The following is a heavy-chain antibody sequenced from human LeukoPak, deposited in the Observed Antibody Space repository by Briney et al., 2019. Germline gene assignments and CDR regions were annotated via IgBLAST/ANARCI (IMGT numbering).Heavy chain of an antibody. CDR1: GFSFSSYA. J-gene: IGHJ5*02. CDR3: ARGTTVVWKPPFDP. CDR2: ISYDGSNK. Sequence: GRSLRLSCAASGFSFSSYAMHWVRQAPGKGLEWVALISYDGSNKYYVDSVKGRFTISRDNSKNTLYLQMNSLRAEDTAVYYCARGTTVVWKPPFDPWGQGTLATVSS. D-gene: IGHD4-23*01. V-gene: IGHV3-30*03.